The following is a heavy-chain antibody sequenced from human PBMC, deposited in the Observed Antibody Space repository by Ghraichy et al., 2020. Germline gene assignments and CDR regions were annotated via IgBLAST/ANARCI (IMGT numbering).Heavy chain of an antibody. CDR1: GGSISSYY. J-gene: IGHJ3*02. Sequence: SETLSLTCTVSGGSISSYYWSWIRQPPGKGLEWIGYIYTSGSTNYNPSLKSRVTISVDTSKNQFSLKLSSVTAADTAVYYCARFTDAFDIWGQGTMVTVSS. V-gene: IGHV4-4*09. CDR2: IYTSGST. CDR3: ARFTDAFDI.